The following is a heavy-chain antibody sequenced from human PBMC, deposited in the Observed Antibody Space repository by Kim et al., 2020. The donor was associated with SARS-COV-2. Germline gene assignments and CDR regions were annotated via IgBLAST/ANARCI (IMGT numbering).Heavy chain of an antibody. V-gene: IGHV3-30*02. J-gene: IGHJ6*03. CDR1: GFTFSSYG. CDR2: ISYDGLDK. Sequence: GGSLRLSCAASGFTFSSYGMHWVRQAPGKGLEWVAFISYDGLDKYYADSVKGRFIISRDNSKNTLYLQMNSLRAEDTAVYYCAKVGCDYNTCFPYSYSYYMDAWGKGTTVPVSS. CDR3: AKVGCDYNTCFPYSYSYYMDA. D-gene: IGHD3-3*01.